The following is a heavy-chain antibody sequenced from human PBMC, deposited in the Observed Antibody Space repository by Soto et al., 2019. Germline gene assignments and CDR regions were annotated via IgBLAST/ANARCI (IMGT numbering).Heavy chain of an antibody. J-gene: IGHJ5*02. D-gene: IGHD6-13*01. Sequence: PSETLSLTCAVSGGSISSSNWWSWVRQPPGKGLEWIGEIYHSGSANYNPSLKSRVTMSVDKSKNQFYLKLSSVTAADTAVYYCASALSWNWCDPWGQGTLVTVSS. CDR1: GGSISSSNW. CDR3: ASALSWNWCDP. V-gene: IGHV4-4*02. CDR2: IYHSGSA.